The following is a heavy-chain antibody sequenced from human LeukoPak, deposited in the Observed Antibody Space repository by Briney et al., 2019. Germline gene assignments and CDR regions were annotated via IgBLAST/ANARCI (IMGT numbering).Heavy chain of an antibody. Sequence: PGGSLRLSCAASGFTFSSYGMSWVRQAPGKGLEWVSGVTGNAANTYYADSVKGRFTISRDNAKNSLYLQMNSLRAEDTAVYYCARGVTMIVVVTYAFDIWGQGTMVTVSS. CDR1: GFTFSSYG. CDR2: VTGNAANT. V-gene: IGHV3-23*01. J-gene: IGHJ3*02. D-gene: IGHD3-22*01. CDR3: ARGVTMIVVVTYAFDI.